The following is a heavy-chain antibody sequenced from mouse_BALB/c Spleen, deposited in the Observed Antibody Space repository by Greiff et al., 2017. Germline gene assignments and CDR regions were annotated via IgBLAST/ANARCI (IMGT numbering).Heavy chain of an antibody. CDR2: ISSGSSTI. D-gene: IGHD4-1*01. V-gene: IGHV5-17*02. CDR3: ARYWGPYAMDY. Sequence: EVQLQESGGGLVQPGGSRKLSCAASGFTFSSFGMHWVRQAPEKGLEWVAYISSGSSTIYYADTVKGRFTISRDNPKNTLFLQMTSLRSEDTAMYYCARYWGPYAMDYWGQGTSVTVSS. J-gene: IGHJ4*01. CDR1: GFTFSSFG.